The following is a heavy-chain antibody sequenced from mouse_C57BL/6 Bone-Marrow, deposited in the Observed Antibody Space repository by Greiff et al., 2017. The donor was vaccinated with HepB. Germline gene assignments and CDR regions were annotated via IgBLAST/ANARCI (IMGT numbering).Heavy chain of an antibody. V-gene: IGHV1-64*01. Sequence: QVQLQQPGAELVKPGASVKLSCKASGYTFTSYSMHWVKQRPGQGLEWIGMIHPNSGSTNYNEKFKSKATLTVDKSSSTAYMQLSSLTSEDSAVYYCARWGYCGNSAWFAYWGQGTLVTVSA. CDR3: ARWGYCGNSAWFAY. CDR1: GYTFTSYS. CDR2: IHPNSGST. D-gene: IGHD2-1*01. J-gene: IGHJ3*01.